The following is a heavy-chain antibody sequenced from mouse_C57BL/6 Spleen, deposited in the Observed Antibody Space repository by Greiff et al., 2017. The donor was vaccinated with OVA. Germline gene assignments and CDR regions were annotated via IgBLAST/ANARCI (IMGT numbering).Heavy chain of an antibody. D-gene: IGHD2-4*01. V-gene: IGHV5-17*01. CDR1: GFTFSDYG. J-gene: IGHJ3*01. Sequence: EVMLVESGGGLVKPGGSLKLSCAASGFTFSDYGMHWVRQAPEKGLEWVAYISSGSSTIYYADTVKGRFTISRDNAKKNLFLQMTSLRSEDTAMYYCARPGDYDRAWFAYWGQGTLVTVSA. CDR2: ISSGSSTI. CDR3: ARPGDYDRAWFAY.